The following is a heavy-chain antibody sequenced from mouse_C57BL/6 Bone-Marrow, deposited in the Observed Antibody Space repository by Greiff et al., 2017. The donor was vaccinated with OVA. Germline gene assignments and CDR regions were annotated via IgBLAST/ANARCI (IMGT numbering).Heavy chain of an antibody. D-gene: IGHD2-4*01. Sequence: EVQLVESGGGLVQPGGSLKLSCAASGFTFSDYYMYWVRQTPEKRLEWVAYISNGGGSTYYPDTVKGRFTISRDNAKNTLYLQMSRLKSEDTAMYYCARRGYYDYAYYFDYWGQGTTLTVSS. CDR3: ARRGYYDYAYYFDY. CDR2: ISNGGGST. CDR1: GFTFSDYY. J-gene: IGHJ2*01. V-gene: IGHV5-12*01.